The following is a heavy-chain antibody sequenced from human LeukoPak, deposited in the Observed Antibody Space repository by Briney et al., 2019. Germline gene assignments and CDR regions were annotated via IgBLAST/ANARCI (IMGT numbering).Heavy chain of an antibody. CDR2: ISSSSSYI. D-gene: IGHD3-22*01. V-gene: IGHV3-21*04. Sequence: PGGSLRLSCAASGFTFSSYSMNWVCQAPGRGLEWVSSISSSSSYIYYADSVKGRFTISRDNSKNTLYLQMNSLRAEDTAVYYCAKDLSPYDSSGYYYWGQGTLVTVSS. CDR1: GFTFSSYS. J-gene: IGHJ4*02. CDR3: AKDLSPYDSSGYYY.